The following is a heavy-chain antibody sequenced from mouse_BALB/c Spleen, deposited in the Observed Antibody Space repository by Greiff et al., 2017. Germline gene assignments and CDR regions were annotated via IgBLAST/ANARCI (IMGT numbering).Heavy chain of an antibody. CDR1: GFTFSDYY. Sequence: EVKVVESGGGLVKPGGSLKLSCAASGFTFSDYYMYWVRQTPEKRLEWVATISDGGSYTYYPDSVKGRFTISRDNAKNNLYLQMSSLKSEDTAMYYCARDKTTATGAMDYWGQGTSVTVSS. CDR2: ISDGGSYT. CDR3: ARDKTTATGAMDY. J-gene: IGHJ4*01. D-gene: IGHD1-2*01. V-gene: IGHV5-4*02.